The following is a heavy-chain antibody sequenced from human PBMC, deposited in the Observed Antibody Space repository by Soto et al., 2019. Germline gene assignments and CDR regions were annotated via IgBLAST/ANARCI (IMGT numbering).Heavy chain of an antibody. J-gene: IGHJ4*02. V-gene: IGHV1-18*01. CDR1: GYSFTTSG. D-gene: IGHD4-17*01. CDR2: ISTYNGNT. Sequence: XSVKDSCKASGYSFTTSGITWGRQAPGQGLEWMGWISTYNGNTNYVQKLQDRVTLTTDTSTSTAYMELRSLRSDDTAIYYCARRLYGDYDYWGQGTLVTVSS. CDR3: ARRLYGDYDY.